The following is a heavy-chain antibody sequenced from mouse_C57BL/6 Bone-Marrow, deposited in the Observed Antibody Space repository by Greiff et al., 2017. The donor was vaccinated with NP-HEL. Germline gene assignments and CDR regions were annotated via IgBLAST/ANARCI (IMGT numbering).Heavy chain of an antibody. CDR3: ARGGPYYSPFDY. J-gene: IGHJ2*01. D-gene: IGHD2-12*01. CDR2: IYPRSGNT. CDR1: GYTFTSYG. Sequence: QVQLQQSGAELARPGASVKLSCKASGYTFTSYGISWVKQRTGQGLEWIGEIYPRSGNTYYNEKFKGKATLTADKSSSTAYMELRSLTSEDAAVYFCARGGPYYSPFDYWGQGTTLTVSS. V-gene: IGHV1-81*01.